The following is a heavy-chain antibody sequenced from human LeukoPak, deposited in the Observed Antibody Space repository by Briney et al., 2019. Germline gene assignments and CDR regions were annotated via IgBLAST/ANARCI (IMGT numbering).Heavy chain of an antibody. CDR1: GFTFSNYS. V-gene: IGHV3-21*01. CDR2: ISSSGNYI. CDR3: AREHLRSFDY. Sequence: GGSLRLSCAASGFTFSNYSMNWVRQGPGKGLEWVSSISSSGNYIYYADSLKCRFTISRDNAKNSLYLQMNSLRAEDTALYYCAREHLRSFDYWGQGTLVTVSS. D-gene: IGHD5/OR15-5a*01. J-gene: IGHJ4*02.